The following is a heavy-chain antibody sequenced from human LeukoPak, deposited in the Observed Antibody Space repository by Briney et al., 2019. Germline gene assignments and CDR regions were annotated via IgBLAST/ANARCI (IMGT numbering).Heavy chain of an antibody. D-gene: IGHD3-10*01. CDR3: ARGRRSYGEY. CDR1: GFTFSSYS. CDR2: ISSSSSTI. V-gene: IGHV3-48*01. J-gene: IGHJ4*02. Sequence: GGSLRLSCAASGFTFSSYSMNWVRQAPGKGLEWVSYISSSSSTIYYADSVKGRFTISRDNAKNSLYLQMNSLRAEDTAVYSCARGRRSYGEYWGPGTLVTVSP.